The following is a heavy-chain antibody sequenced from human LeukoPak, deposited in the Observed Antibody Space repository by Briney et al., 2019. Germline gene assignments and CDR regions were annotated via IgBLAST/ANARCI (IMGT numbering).Heavy chain of an antibody. CDR2: ISAYNGNT. Sequence: GASVKVSCKASGYTFTSYGISWVRQAPGQGLEWMGWISAYNGNTNYAQKLQGRVTMTTDTSTSTAYMELRSLRSDDTAVYYCARADYVWGSYRIDAFDIWGQGTMVTVSS. J-gene: IGHJ3*02. CDR1: GYTFTSYG. V-gene: IGHV1-18*01. CDR3: ARADYVWGSYRIDAFDI. D-gene: IGHD3-16*02.